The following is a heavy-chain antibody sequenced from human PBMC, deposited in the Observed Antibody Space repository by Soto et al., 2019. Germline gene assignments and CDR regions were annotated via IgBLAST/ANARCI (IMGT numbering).Heavy chain of an antibody. D-gene: IGHD2-21*02. J-gene: IGHJ5*02. CDR2: IYATGTT. V-gene: IGHV4-4*07. CDR1: GASISGFY. CDR3: VRTARQGAVAPHWFDR. Sequence: SETLSLTCTVSGASISGFYWSWIRKSAGKGLEWIGRIYATGTTDYNPSLKSRVMMSVDTSKNQFSLKLTSVTAAETAVYYCVRTARQGAVAPHWFDRWGQGTQVTVSS.